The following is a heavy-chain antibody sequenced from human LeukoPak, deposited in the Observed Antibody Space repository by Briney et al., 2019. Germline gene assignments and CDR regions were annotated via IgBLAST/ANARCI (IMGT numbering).Heavy chain of an antibody. Sequence: GRSLRLSCAASGFTFSIYAMHWVRQAPGKGLEWVAVISFDGSDKYYADSVKDRFTISRDNSKNTLYLQMNSLRDEDTAVYYCAKRGVEMATIYYMDVWGKGTAVT. CDR3: AKRGVEMATIYYMDV. CDR1: GFTFSIYA. J-gene: IGHJ6*03. V-gene: IGHV3-30*04. CDR2: ISFDGSDK. D-gene: IGHD5-24*01.